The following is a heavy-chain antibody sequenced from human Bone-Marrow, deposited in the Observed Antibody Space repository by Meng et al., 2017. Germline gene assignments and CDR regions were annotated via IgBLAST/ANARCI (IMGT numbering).Heavy chain of an antibody. CDR1: GGTFSSYA. CDR2: IIPIFGTA. D-gene: IGHD3-22*01. J-gene: IGHJ4*02. V-gene: IGHV1-69*01. CDR3: ASLQPIVVVIGRKDYYFDY. Sequence: GQLWRAGGEVKKPGSSVKVSCKASGGTFSSYAISWVRQAPGQGLEWMGGIIPIFGTANYAQKFQGRVTITADESTSTAYMELSSLRSEDTAVYYCASLQPIVVVIGRKDYYFDYWGQGTLVTVSS.